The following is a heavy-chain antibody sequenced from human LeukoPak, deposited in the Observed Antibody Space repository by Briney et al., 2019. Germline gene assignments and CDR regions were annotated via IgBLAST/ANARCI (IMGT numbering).Heavy chain of an antibody. CDR2: INPNSGGT. V-gene: IGHV1-2*04. CDR1: GYTFTGYY. Sequence: ASVKVSCKASGYTFTGYYMHWVRQAPGQGLEWMGWINPNSGGTNYAQKFQGWVTMTRDTSISTAYMELSRLRSGDTAVYYCARAPRGDGVVHDAFDIWGQGTMVTVSS. J-gene: IGHJ3*02. CDR3: ARAPRGDGVVHDAFDI. D-gene: IGHD3-3*01.